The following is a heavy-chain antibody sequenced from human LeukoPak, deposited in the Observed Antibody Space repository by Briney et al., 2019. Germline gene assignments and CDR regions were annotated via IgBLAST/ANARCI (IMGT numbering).Heavy chain of an antibody. V-gene: IGHV4-31*03. J-gene: IGHJ4*02. CDR2: IYYSGST. CDR1: GGSISSGGYY. Sequence: SETLSLTCTVSGGSISSGGYYWSWIRQHPGKGLEWIGYIYYSGSTYYNPSLKSRVTISVDTSKNQFSLKLSSVTAAGTAVYYCAREEGYSYGLDYWGQGTLVTVSS. D-gene: IGHD5-18*01. CDR3: AREEGYSYGLDY.